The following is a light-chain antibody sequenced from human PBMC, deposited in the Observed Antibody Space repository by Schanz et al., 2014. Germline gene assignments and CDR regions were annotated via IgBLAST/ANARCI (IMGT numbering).Light chain of an antibody. V-gene: IGLV2-23*01. CDR1: SSDVGSYNL. J-gene: IGLJ3*02. CDR2: EGS. Sequence: QSVLTQPASVSGSPGQSITISCTGTSSDVGSYNLVSWYQQHPGKAPKLMIYEGSKRPSGVSNRFSGSKSGNTASLTISGLQAEDEADYYCCSYAGSSTNWVFDGGTKLTVL. CDR3: CSYAGSSTNWV.